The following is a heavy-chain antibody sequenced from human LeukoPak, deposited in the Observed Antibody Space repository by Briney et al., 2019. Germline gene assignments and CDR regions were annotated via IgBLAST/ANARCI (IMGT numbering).Heavy chain of an antibody. D-gene: IGHD3-10*01. CDR3: ARVWGSGSYWSAISVYYYYGMDV. Sequence: GGSLRLSCAASGFTFSNYWMTWVRQAPGKGLEWVAVISYDGSNKYYADSVKGRFTISRDNSKNTLYLQMNSLRAEDTAVYYCARVWGSGSYWSAISVYYYYGMDVWGQGTTVTVSS. CDR1: GFTFSNYW. J-gene: IGHJ6*02. V-gene: IGHV3-30*03. CDR2: ISYDGSNK.